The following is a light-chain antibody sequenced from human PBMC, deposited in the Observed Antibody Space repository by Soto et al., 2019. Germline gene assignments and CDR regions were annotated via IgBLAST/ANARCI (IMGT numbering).Light chain of an antibody. J-gene: IGKJ1*01. CDR1: QSVSNN. CDR2: GAS. CDR3: QQYKNWWT. Sequence: IVMTQSPATLSVSPGERATLSCRASQSVSNNLAWYQKKPGQAPRLLIYGASTRATGIPARFSGSGSGTEFTLTISSLQSEDFAFYYCQQYKNWWTFGQGTRVDIK. V-gene: IGKV3-15*01.